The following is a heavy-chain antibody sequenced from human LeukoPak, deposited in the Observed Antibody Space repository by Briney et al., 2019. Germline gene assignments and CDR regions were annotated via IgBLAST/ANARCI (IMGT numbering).Heavy chain of an antibody. CDR2: IWYDGSNK. CDR3: ARLFSRDGYNYPDY. D-gene: IGHD5-24*01. CDR1: GFTFSSYG. V-gene: IGHV3-33*01. J-gene: IGHJ4*02. Sequence: GGSLRLSCAASGFTFSSYGMHWVRQAPGKGLEWVAVIWYDGSNKYYADSVKGRFTISRDNSKNTLYLQMNSLRAEDTAVHYCARLFSRDGYNYPDYWGQGTLVTVSS.